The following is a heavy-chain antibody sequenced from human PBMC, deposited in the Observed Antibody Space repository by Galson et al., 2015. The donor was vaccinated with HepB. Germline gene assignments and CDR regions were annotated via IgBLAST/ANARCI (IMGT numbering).Heavy chain of an antibody. CDR2: IYYSGST. J-gene: IGHJ4*02. D-gene: IGHD3-22*01. CDR1: GGSISSYY. Sequence: ETLSLTCTVSGGSISSYYWSWIRQPPGKGLEWIGYIYYSGSTNYNPSLKSRVTISVDTSKNQFSLKLSSVTAADTAVYYCARVHYDSSGYSFDYWGQGTLVTVSS. CDR3: ARVHYDSSGYSFDY. V-gene: IGHV4-59*01.